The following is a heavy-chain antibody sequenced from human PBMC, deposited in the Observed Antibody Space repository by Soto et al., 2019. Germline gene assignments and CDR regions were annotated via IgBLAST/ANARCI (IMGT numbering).Heavy chain of an antibody. V-gene: IGHV3-64*01. CDR2: ISNDGSST. J-gene: IGHJ5*02. D-gene: IGHD2-2*02. Sequence: EVQVVESGGGLVQPGGSLRLSCTASGFTFSTFAMHWVRQAPGKGLEDVSVISNDGSSTRYANSVKGRFTISRDNSKNTLYLQMGRLRAEDMAVYYCARDYTGWFDPWGQGTLGTVSS. CDR3: ARDYTGWFDP. CDR1: GFTFSTFA.